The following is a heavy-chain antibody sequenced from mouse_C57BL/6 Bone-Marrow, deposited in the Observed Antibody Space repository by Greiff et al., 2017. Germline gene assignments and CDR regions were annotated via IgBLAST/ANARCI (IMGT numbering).Heavy chain of an antibody. D-gene: IGHD1-3*01. Sequence: VQLQQSGPELVKPGASVKISCKASGYTFTDYYMNWVKQSPGKSLEWIGDINPNNGGTSYNQKFKGKATLTVDKSSSTAYLELRSLTSEDSAVYYCARGAHEDYWGQGTTLTVSS. J-gene: IGHJ2*01. V-gene: IGHV1-26*01. CDR1: GYTFTDYY. CDR2: INPNNGGT. CDR3: ARGAHEDY.